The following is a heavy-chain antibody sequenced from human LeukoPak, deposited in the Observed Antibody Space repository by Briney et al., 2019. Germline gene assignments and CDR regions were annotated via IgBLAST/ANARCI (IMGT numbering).Heavy chain of an antibody. Sequence: GGSLRLSCAASGFTFSSYSMNWVRQAPGKGLEWVSSISSSSSYIYYADSVKGRFTISRDNAKNSLYLQMNSLRAEDTAVYYCARGASGTCYFGYWGRGTLVTVSS. D-gene: IGHD1-26*01. V-gene: IGHV3-21*01. J-gene: IGHJ4*02. CDR2: ISSSSSYI. CDR1: GFTFSSYS. CDR3: ARGASGTCYFGY.